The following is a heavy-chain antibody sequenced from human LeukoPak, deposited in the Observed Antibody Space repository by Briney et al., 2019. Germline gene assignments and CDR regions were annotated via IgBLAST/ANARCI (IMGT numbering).Heavy chain of an antibody. CDR3: ARWGDGYNYGYFDL. J-gene: IGHJ2*01. CDR2: IYYSGST. Sequence: PSETLSLTCTVSGGSISSYYWSWIRQPPGKGLEWIGYIYYSGSTNYNPSPKSRVTISVDTSKNQFSLKLSSVTAADTAVYYCARWGDGYNYGYFDLWGRGTLVTVSS. CDR1: GGSISSYY. D-gene: IGHD5-24*01. V-gene: IGHV4-59*08.